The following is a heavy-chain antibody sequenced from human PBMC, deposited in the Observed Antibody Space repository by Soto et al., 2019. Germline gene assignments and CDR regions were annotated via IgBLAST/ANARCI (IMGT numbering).Heavy chain of an antibody. CDR2: ISYDGSNK. D-gene: IGHD1-26*01. CDR3: ARDRRSSGSYLDY. CDR1: GFTFSSYA. Sequence: QVQLVESGGGVVHPGRSLRLSCAASGFTFSSYAMHWVRQAPGKGLEWVAVISYDGSNKYYADSVKGRFTISRDNSKNTLYLQMNSLRAEDTAVYYCARDRRSSGSYLDYWGQGTLVTVSS. V-gene: IGHV3-30-3*01. J-gene: IGHJ4*02.